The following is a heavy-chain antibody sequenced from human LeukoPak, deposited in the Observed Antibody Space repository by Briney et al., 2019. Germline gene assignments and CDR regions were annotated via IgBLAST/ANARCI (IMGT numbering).Heavy chain of an antibody. CDR1: GFTFSSYW. CDR3: ARGGKSYYDSSGYPGDY. V-gene: IGHV3-7*01. Sequence: QPGGSLRLSCVASGFTFSSYWMSWVRQAPGKGLEWVANIKQDGSEKYYVDSVRGRFTISRDNVKNSLYLQMNSLRAEDTAVYYCARGGKSYYDSSGYPGDYWGQGTLVTVSS. CDR2: IKQDGSEK. J-gene: IGHJ4*02. D-gene: IGHD3-22*01.